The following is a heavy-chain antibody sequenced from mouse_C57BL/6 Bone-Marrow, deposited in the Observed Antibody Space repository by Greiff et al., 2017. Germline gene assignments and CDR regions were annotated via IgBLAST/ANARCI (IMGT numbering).Heavy chain of an antibody. D-gene: IGHD3-2*01. V-gene: IGHV5-2*01. CDR2: INRDGGST. CDR1: EYEFPSHD. J-gene: IGHJ2*01. CDR3: ARHRQLYYFDD. Sequence: EVQGVESGGGLVQPGASLKLSCESYEYEFPSHDMPWVRKTPEQRLELVAAINRDGGSTYYPDTMERRFIISRDNTKKTLYLQMSSLRSEDTALYYCARHRQLYYFDDWGQGTTLTVSS.